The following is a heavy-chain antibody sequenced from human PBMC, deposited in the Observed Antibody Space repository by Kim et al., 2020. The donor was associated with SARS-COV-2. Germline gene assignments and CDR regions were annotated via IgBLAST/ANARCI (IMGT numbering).Heavy chain of an antibody. Sequence: GGSLRLSCAASGFTFSDYYMSWIRQAPGKGLEWVSYISSSSSYTNYADSVKGRFTISRDNAKNSLYLQMNSLRAEDTAVYYCASTKYYYDSSGYYFDYWGQGTLVTVSS. CDR3: ASTKYYYDSSGYYFDY. CDR1: GFTFSDYY. V-gene: IGHV3-11*03. CDR2: ISSSSSYT. D-gene: IGHD3-22*01. J-gene: IGHJ4*02.